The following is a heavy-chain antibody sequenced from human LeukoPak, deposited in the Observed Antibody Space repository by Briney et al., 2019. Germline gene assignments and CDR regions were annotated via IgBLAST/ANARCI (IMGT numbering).Heavy chain of an antibody. J-gene: IGHJ4*02. V-gene: IGHV4-34*01. CDR3: ARTFGELLYRD. CDR2: INHSGST. D-gene: IGHD3-10*01. CDR1: GGSFSGYY. Sequence: SETLSLTCAVYGGSFSGYYWSWIRQPPGKGLEWIGEINHSGSTNYNPSLKSRVTISVDTSKNQFSLKLSSVTAADTAVYYCARTFGELLYRDWGQGTLVTVFS.